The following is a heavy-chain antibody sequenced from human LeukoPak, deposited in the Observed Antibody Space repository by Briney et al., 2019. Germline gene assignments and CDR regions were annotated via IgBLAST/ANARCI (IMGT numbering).Heavy chain of an antibody. CDR1: GGSISSGGYY. J-gene: IGHJ4*02. D-gene: IGHD6-13*01. V-gene: IGHV3-23*01. Sequence: ETLSLTCTVSGGSISSGGYYWSWVRQAPGKGLEWVSAISGGSGSSTYYEDSVKGRFTISRDNSKNTLYLQMNSLRAEDTAVYYCARRGAAGTYYFDYWGQGTLVTVSS. CDR3: ARRGAAGTYYFDY. CDR2: ISGGSGSST.